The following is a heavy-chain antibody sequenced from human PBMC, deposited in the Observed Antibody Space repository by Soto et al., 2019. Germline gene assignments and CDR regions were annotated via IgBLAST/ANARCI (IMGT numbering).Heavy chain of an antibody. CDR2: IWYDGSNK. D-gene: IGHD3-22*01. CDR3: VRDKSNYYDSSGFGDAFDI. J-gene: IGHJ3*02. V-gene: IGHV3-33*01. CDR1: GFTFSSYG. Sequence: QVQLVESGGGVVQPGRSLRLSCAASGFTFSSYGMHWVRQAPGKGLEWVAVIWYDGSNKYYADSVKGRFTISRDNSKNTLYLQMNSLRAEDTAVYYCVRDKSNYYDSSGFGDAFDIWGQGTMVTVSS.